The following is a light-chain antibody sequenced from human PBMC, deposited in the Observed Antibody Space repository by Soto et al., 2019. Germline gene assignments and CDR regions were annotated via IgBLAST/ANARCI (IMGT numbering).Light chain of an antibody. J-gene: IGKJ5*01. CDR3: QQRSSWPGT. V-gene: IGKV3-11*01. Sequence: EIVLTQSPATLSLSLGERATLSCGASQSVSSYLAWFQQKPGQAPRLLIYDASNRATGVPARFSGSGSGTDFTLTISSLEPEDFAVYYCQQRSSWPGTFGQGTRLEIK. CDR2: DAS. CDR1: QSVSSY.